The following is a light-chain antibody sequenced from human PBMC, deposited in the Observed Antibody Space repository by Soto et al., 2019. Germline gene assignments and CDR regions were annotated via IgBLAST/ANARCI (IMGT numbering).Light chain of an antibody. CDR1: QSISSY. V-gene: IGKV3-11*01. Sequence: EIVLTQSPATLSLSPGERATLSCRASQSISSYLAWYQQKRGQAPRLLIYDASIRASGTPARFSGSGSGTDFTLTSSRLEPEDFAVYYCQQRSNWLTFGGGTKVEIK. CDR3: QQRSNWLT. CDR2: DAS. J-gene: IGKJ4*01.